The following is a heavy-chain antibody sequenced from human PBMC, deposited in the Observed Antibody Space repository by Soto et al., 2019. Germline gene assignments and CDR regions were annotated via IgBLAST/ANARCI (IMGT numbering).Heavy chain of an antibody. CDR1: GGSISSGGYY. J-gene: IGHJ4*02. V-gene: IGHV4-31*03. D-gene: IGHD2-15*01. CDR2: IYYSGST. CDR3: ARGGLGYCSCGSCYSGCDY. Sequence: QVQLQESGPGLVKPSQTLSLTCTVSGGSISSGGYYWSWIRQHPGKGLEWIGYIYYSGSTYYNPSLKSRGTISGDTTKNQFSRKLSSVTAADTAVYYCARGGLGYCSCGSCYSGCDYWGQGTLVTVSS.